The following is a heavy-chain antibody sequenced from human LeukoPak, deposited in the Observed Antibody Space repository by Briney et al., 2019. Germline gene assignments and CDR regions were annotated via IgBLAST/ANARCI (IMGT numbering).Heavy chain of an antibody. D-gene: IGHD6-6*01. J-gene: IGHJ5*02. V-gene: IGHV1-8*03. Sequence: ASVKVSCKASGYTFSSYVINWARQATGQGLEWLGWMNPNSGNTGYAQKYHGRVNLTRNTSISTAYMELSSLRSEDTGVYYCARGLGIAALPIWFDPWGQGTLVSLSS. CDR2: MNPNSGNT. CDR3: ARGLGIAALPIWFDP. CDR1: GYTFSSYV.